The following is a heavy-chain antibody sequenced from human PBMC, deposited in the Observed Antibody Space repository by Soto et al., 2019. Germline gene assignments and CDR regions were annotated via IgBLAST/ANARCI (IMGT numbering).Heavy chain of an antibody. Sequence: QVQLVESGGGVVQPGRSLRLSCAASGFTFSSYGMHWVRQAPGKGLEWVAVIWYDGSNKYYADSVKGRFTISRDNSKNTLYLQMNSLRAEDTAVYYCARDHGDRYYYYYGMDVWGQGTTVTVSS. CDR1: GFTFSSYG. V-gene: IGHV3-33*01. CDR2: IWYDGSNK. CDR3: ARDHGDRYYYYYGMDV. J-gene: IGHJ6*02. D-gene: IGHD4-17*01.